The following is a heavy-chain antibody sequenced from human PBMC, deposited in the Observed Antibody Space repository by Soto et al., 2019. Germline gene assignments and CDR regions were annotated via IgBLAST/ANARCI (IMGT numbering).Heavy chain of an antibody. V-gene: IGHV3-30-3*01. D-gene: IGHD5-12*01. J-gene: IGHJ5*02. CDR2: ISYDGSNK. CDR3: ARPLGATIIGWFDP. CDR1: GFTFSSYA. Sequence: QVQLVESGGGVVQPGRSLRLSCAASGFTFSSYAMHWVRQAPGKGLEWVAVISYDGSNKYYADSVKGRFTISRDNSKNTLYLQMNSLRAEDTAVYYCARPLGATIIGWFDPWGQGTLVTVSS.